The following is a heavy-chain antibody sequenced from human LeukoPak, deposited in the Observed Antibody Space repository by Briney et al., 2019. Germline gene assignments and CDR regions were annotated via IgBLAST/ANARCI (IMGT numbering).Heavy chain of an antibody. Sequence: GGSLRLSCAASGFTVSSNYMSWVRQAPGKGREWVSVIYSGGSTYYADSVKGRFTISRDNSKNTLYLQMNSLRAEDTAVYYCARDLGLGAFDIWGQGTMVTVSS. CDR3: ARDLGLGAFDI. CDR2: IYSGGST. J-gene: IGHJ3*02. CDR1: GFTVSSNY. D-gene: IGHD5-12*01. V-gene: IGHV3-53*01.